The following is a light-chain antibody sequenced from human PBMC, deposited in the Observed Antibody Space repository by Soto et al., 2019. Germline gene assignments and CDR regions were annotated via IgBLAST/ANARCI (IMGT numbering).Light chain of an antibody. Sequence: DVVLTQTPLSSPVTLGQPASISCRSSQSLVYSDGNTYLSWLQQRPGQPPRLLIYQISNRFSGGRDRLSGSGAGTDFTLKISRVEAEDVGVYYCMQFAHLPRAFGQGTKLEI. CDR3: MQFAHLPRA. V-gene: IGKV2-24*01. CDR1: QSLVYSDGNTY. CDR2: QIS. J-gene: IGKJ1*01.